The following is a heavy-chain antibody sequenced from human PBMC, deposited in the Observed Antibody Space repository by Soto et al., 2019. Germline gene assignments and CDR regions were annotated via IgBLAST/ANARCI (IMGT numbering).Heavy chain of an antibody. Sequence: ASVKVSCKASGYTFTSYGISWVRQAPGQELEWMGWISAYNGNTNYAQKLQGRVTMTTDTSTSTAYMELRSLRSDDTAVSYCARGPNPGGGGVQENCFDPWGQGNLVTVSS. D-gene: IGHD2-8*01. V-gene: IGHV1-18*01. CDR1: GYTFTSYG. J-gene: IGHJ5*02. CDR3: ARGPNPGGGGVQENCFDP. CDR2: ISAYNGNT.